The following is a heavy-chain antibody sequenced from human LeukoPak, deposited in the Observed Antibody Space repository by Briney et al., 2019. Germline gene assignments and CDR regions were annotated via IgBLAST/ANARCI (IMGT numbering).Heavy chain of an antibody. Sequence: SETLPLTCAVYGGSFSGYYWSWIRQPPGKGLEWIGEINHSGSTNYNPSLKSRVTISVDTSKNQFSLKLSSVTAADTAVYYCARSRVGGPWKYWGQGTLVTVSS. V-gene: IGHV4-34*01. CDR3: ARSRVGGPWKY. CDR1: GGSFSGYY. J-gene: IGHJ4*02. CDR2: INHSGST. D-gene: IGHD3-16*01.